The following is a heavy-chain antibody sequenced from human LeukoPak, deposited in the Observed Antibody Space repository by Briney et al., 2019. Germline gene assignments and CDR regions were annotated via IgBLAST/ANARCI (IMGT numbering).Heavy chain of an antibody. CDR2: IYTSGST. CDR3: AREGPLIDY. J-gene: IGHJ4*02. V-gene: IGHV4-61*02. Sequence: EWIGRIYTSGSTNYNPSLKSRVTISVDTSKHQFSLKLSSVTAADTAVYYCAREGPLIDYWGQGTLVTVSS.